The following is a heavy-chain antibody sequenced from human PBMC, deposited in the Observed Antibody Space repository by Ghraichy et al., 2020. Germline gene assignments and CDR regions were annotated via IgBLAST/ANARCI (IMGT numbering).Heavy chain of an antibody. CDR2: ISSSSYI. D-gene: IGHD2-15*01. Sequence: GGSLRLSCAASGFTFSSYSMNWVRQAPGKGLEWVSSISSSSYIYYADSVKGRFTISRDNAKNSLYLQMNSLRAEDTAVYYCARDLPCSGGSCYPNYYYYYGMDVWGQGTTVTVSS. J-gene: IGHJ6*02. V-gene: IGHV3-21*01. CDR3: ARDLPCSGGSCYPNYYYYYGMDV. CDR1: GFTFSSYS.